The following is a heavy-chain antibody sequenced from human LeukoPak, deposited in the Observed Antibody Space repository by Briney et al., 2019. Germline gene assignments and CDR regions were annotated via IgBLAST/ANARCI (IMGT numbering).Heavy chain of an antibody. CDR3: ARVLVWFGELSHAFDI. D-gene: IGHD3-10*01. V-gene: IGHV4-34*01. CDR1: GGSITNYY. J-gene: IGHJ3*02. Sequence: SETLSLTCTVSGGSITNYYWGWIRQPPGKGLEWIGEINHSGSTNYNPSLKSRVTISVDTSKNQFSLKLSSVTAADTAVYYCARVLVWFGELSHAFDIWGQGTMVTVSS. CDR2: INHSGST.